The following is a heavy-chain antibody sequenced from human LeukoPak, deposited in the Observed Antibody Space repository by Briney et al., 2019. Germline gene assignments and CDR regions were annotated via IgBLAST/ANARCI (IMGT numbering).Heavy chain of an antibody. D-gene: IGHD3-22*01. V-gene: IGHV3-23*01. CDR1: GFTFSSYG. CDR3: AKETANYCDSSGYLFDY. CDR2: ISGSGGST. Sequence: GGTLRLSCAASGFTFSSYGMSWVRQAPGKGLEWVSAISGSGGSTYYADSVKGRFTISRDNSKNTLYLQMNSLRAEDTAVYYCAKETANYCDSSGYLFDYWGQGTLVTVSS. J-gene: IGHJ4*02.